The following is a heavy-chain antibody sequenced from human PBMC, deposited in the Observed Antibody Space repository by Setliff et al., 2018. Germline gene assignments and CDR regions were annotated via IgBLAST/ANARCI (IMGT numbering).Heavy chain of an antibody. J-gene: IGHJ3*01. CDR1: GYTFSDYG. V-gene: IGHV1-18*01. Sequence: ASVKVSCKASGYTFSDYGITWVRQAPGQGLEWMGWISIYTGNAYYAHKLQGRVTMTTDTSTDTAYLELRSLRSDDTAVYYCALSSLSLCSGGNCPNAFDVWGQGTMVTVSS. CDR2: ISIYTGNA. D-gene: IGHD2-15*01. CDR3: ALSSLSLCSGGNCPNAFDV.